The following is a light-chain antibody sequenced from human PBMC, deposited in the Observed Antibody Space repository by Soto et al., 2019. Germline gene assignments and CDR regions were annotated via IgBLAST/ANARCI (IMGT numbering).Light chain of an antibody. V-gene: IGLV2-14*01. CDR1: SSDVGGYNY. CDR3: SSYTSSSTLCV. Sequence: QSALTQPASVSGSPGQSITISCTGTSSDVGGYNYVSWYQQHPGKAPKLMIYDVSNRPSGVSNRFSGSKSGNTASLTIPGLPAEDEADYYCSSYTSSSTLCVFGTGTQLTVL. CDR2: DVS. J-gene: IGLJ7*01.